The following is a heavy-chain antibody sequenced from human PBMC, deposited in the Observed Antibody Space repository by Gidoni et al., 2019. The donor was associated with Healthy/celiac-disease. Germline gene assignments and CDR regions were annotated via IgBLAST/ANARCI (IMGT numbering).Heavy chain of an antibody. CDR2: ISSSSSTI. CDR1: GFTFSSYS. J-gene: IGHJ5*02. V-gene: IGHV3-48*02. CDR3: AKTYYDILTGFSP. D-gene: IGHD3-9*01. Sequence: EVQLVESGGGLVQPGGSLRLSCAASGFTFSSYSMNWVRQVPGKGLEWVSYISSSSSTIYYADSVKGRFTISRDNAKNSLYLQMNSLRDEDTAVYYCAKTYYDILTGFSPWGQGTLVTVSS.